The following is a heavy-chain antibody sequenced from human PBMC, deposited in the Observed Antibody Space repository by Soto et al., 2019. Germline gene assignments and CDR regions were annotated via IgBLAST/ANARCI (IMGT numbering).Heavy chain of an antibody. Sequence: EVPLLESGGGLVQPGGSLRLSCAASGLTFSRHAMAWVCQATGKGLEWLSSISESSSSTYYADSVKGRFTISKDNSKNMLYLQSNSLRAEDTAVYYCAKKPNGFDSWGQGTLVTVSS. CDR2: ISESSSST. J-gene: IGHJ5*01. CDR3: AKKPNGFDS. V-gene: IGHV3-23*01. CDR1: GLTFSRHA.